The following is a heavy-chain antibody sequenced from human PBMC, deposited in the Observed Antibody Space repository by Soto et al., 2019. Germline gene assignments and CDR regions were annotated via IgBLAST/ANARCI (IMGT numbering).Heavy chain of an antibody. CDR3: ASGAPRNDYGDYYFDY. J-gene: IGHJ4*02. V-gene: IGHV1-69*12. Sequence: QVQLVQSGAEVKKPGSSVKVSCKASGGTFSSYAISWVRQAPGQGLERMGGIIPIFGTANYAQKFQGRVTITADESTSTAYMELSSLRSEDTAVYYCASGAPRNDYGDYYFDYWGQGTLVTVSS. D-gene: IGHD4-17*01. CDR1: GGTFSSYA. CDR2: IIPIFGTA.